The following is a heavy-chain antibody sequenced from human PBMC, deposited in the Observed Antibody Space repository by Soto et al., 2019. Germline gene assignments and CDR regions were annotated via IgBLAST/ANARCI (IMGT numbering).Heavy chain of an antibody. J-gene: IGHJ4*02. CDR1: GGTFSSYT. V-gene: IGHV1-69*04. Sequence: SVKVSCKASGGTFSSYTISWVRLAPGQGLEWMGRIIPILGIANYAQKFQGRVTITADKSTSTAYMELSSLRSEDTAVYYCARETGSGYDFGDLAYRGQGTLVTVSS. D-gene: IGHD5-12*01. CDR3: ARETGSGYDFGDLAY. CDR2: IIPILGIA.